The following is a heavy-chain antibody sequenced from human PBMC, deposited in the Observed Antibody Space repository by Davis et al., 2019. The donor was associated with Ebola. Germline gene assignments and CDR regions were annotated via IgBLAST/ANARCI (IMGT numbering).Heavy chain of an antibody. Sequence: GESLKISCAVSGFTFSSYWMHWVRQAPGKGLEWVSYISSSSSTIYYADSVKGRFTISRDNAKNSLFLQMNSLRAEDTAVYYCAKDRAGRDGYWEFDYWGQGTLVTVSS. D-gene: IGHD5-24*01. CDR2: ISSSSSTI. V-gene: IGHV3-48*04. J-gene: IGHJ4*02. CDR3: AKDRAGRDGYWEFDY. CDR1: GFTFSSYW.